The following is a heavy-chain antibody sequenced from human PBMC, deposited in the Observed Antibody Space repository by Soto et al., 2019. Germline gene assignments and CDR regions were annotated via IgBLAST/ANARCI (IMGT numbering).Heavy chain of an antibody. J-gene: IGHJ6*02. Sequence: PGESLKISCQGSGYSFTSYWIGWVRQMPGKGLEWMGIIYPGDSDTRYSPSFQGQVTISADKSISTAYLQWSSLKASDTAMYYCARHKRPDGYSSSWDYYYGMDVWGQGTTVTVSS. CDR2: IYPGDSDT. V-gene: IGHV5-51*01. CDR3: ARHKRPDGYSSSWDYYYGMDV. D-gene: IGHD6-6*01. CDR1: GYSFTSYW.